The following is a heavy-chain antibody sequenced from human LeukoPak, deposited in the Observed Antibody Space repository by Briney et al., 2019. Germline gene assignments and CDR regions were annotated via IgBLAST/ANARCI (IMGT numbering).Heavy chain of an antibody. CDR1: GGSISRYTNY. Sequence: SETLSLTCTFFGGSISRYTNYWGWIRQPPGKGLEWIATVYYTGGTYYNPSLKSRVTISIDTSRNHFSLKLTSVIAADTAMYYCVSNSSSSPWFDPWGQGTLVTVSS. CDR2: VYYTGGT. J-gene: IGHJ5*02. CDR3: VSNSSSSPWFDP. D-gene: IGHD6-6*01. V-gene: IGHV4-39*02.